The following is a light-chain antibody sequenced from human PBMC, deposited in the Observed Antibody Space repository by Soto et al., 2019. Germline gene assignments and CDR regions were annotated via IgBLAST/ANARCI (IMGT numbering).Light chain of an antibody. J-gene: IGLJ2*01. CDR3: SSYAGSSIPVA. Sequence: QSVLTQPPSASGSPGQSVTISCTGASSDVGGYNFVSWYQHHPGKAPRLMIYDVTQRPSGVPDRFSGSKSGNTASLTVSGLQVDDEACYYCSSYAGSSIPVAFGGGTKLTVL. CDR1: SSDVGGYNF. CDR2: DVT. V-gene: IGLV2-8*01.